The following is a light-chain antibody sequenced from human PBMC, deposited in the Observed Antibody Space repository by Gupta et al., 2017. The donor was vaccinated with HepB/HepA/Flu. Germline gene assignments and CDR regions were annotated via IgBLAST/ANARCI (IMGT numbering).Light chain of an antibody. V-gene: IGLV1-40*01. J-gene: IGLJ2*01. CDR2: GNS. CDR3: QSYDSSLSGSV. CDR1: DSNIGAGYD. Sequence: QSVLTQPPSVSGAPGQRVTISCTGSDSNIGAGYDVHWYQQLPGTAPKLLIHGNSNRPSGVPDRFSGSKSGTSASLAITGRQAEDEGDYYCQSYDSSLSGSVFGGGTKLTVL.